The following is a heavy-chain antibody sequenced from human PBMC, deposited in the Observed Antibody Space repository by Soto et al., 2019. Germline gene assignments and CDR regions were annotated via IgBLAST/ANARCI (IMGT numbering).Heavy chain of an antibody. Sequence: LRLSCAASGFTFSSSGMHWVRQAPGKGLEWVAVISYDGSNKYYADSVKGRFTIPRDNSKNRLYLQMNSLRAEDTAVYYCSKDPTEYYYDSSGFYFDYWGQGTLVTVSS. CDR1: GFTFSSSG. D-gene: IGHD3-22*01. V-gene: IGHV3-30*18. CDR2: ISYDGSNK. J-gene: IGHJ4*02. CDR3: SKDPTEYYYDSSGFYFDY.